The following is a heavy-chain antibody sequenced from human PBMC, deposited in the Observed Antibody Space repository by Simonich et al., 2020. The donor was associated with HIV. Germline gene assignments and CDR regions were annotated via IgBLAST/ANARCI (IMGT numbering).Heavy chain of an antibody. J-gene: IGHJ6*03. CDR1: GGSSSGYY. CDR3: ARGRVGATTDRDYYYMDV. CDR2: IDDSGGP. D-gene: IGHD1-26*01. V-gene: IGHV4-34*01. Sequence: QVQLQQWGAGLLKPSETLSLTCAVYGGSSSGYYWTWIRQPPGKGLEWIGDIDDSGGPKYSPSLKSRVTISLDTSKNQFSRKLSSVTAADTAVYYCARGRVGATTDRDYYYMDVWGKGTTVTVSS.